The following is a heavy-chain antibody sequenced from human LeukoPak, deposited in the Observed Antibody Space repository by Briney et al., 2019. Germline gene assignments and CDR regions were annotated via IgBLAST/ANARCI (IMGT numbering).Heavy chain of an antibody. CDR3: ARDNSVGDIAWWFDP. D-gene: IGHD3-10*01. Sequence: SGGSLRLSCAASGFTFSSYWMSWVRQAPGKGLEWVANIKQDGSEKYYVDSVKGRFTISRDNAKNSLYLQMNSLRAEDTAVYYCARDNSVGDIAWWFDPWGQGTLVTVSS. CDR2: IKQDGSEK. CDR1: GFTFSSYW. V-gene: IGHV3-7*01. J-gene: IGHJ5*02.